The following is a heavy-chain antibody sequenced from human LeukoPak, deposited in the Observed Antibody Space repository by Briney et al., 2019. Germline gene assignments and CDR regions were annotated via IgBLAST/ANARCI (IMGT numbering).Heavy chain of an antibody. V-gene: IGHV1-69*13. CDR3: ASQQYSSGWYYFDY. Sequence: SVKVSCKASGYTFTSYGISWVRQAPGQGLEWMGGIIPIFGTANYAQKFQGRVTITADESTSTAYMELSSLRSEDTAVYYCASQQYSSGWYYFDYWGQGTLVTVSS. CDR1: GYTFTSYG. CDR2: IIPIFGTA. J-gene: IGHJ4*02. D-gene: IGHD6-19*01.